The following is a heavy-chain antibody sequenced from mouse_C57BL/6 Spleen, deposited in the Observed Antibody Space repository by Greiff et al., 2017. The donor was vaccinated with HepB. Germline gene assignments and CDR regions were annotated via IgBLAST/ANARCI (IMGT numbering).Heavy chain of an antibody. D-gene: IGHD2-1*01. CDR2: IDPENGDT. CDR1: GFNIKDDY. CDR3: TTPGNYTSLYYFDY. J-gene: IGHJ2*01. Sequence: VQLQQSGAELVRPGASVTLSCTASGFNIKDDYMHWVKQRPEQGLEWIGWIDPENGDTEYASKFQGKATITADTSSNTAYLQLSSLTSEDTAVYYCTTPGNYTSLYYFDYWGQGTTLTVSS. V-gene: IGHV14-4*01.